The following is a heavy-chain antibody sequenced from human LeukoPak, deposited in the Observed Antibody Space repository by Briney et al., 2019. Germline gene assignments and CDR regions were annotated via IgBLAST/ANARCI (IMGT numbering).Heavy chain of an antibody. Sequence: ASVKVSCKPSGYTFTDYYMHWVRQAPGQGLEWMGWINPNSGGTNYAQKFQGRVTMTRDTSISTAYMELSRLRSDDTAVYYCARGRAYYYGSGSEFDDWGQGTLVTVSS. CDR2: INPNSGGT. V-gene: IGHV1-2*02. D-gene: IGHD3-10*01. J-gene: IGHJ4*02. CDR1: GYTFTDYY. CDR3: ARGRAYYYGSGSEFDD.